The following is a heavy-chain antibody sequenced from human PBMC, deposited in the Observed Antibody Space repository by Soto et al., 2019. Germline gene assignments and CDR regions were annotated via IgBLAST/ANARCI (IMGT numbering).Heavy chain of an antibody. V-gene: IGHV3-21*01. J-gene: IGHJ6*02. CDR3: AREKKHQSLGGRFGMDV. CDR1: GFIFSDFS. D-gene: IGHD2-2*01. Sequence: GGSLRLSCAVSGFIFSDFSMNWVRQAPGKGLEWVASIGSSGGYIFYADSLKGRSTISRDNAKESLDLQINSLRAEDTAVYYCAREKKHQSLGGRFGMDVWGRGTPVTVSS. CDR2: IGSSGGYI.